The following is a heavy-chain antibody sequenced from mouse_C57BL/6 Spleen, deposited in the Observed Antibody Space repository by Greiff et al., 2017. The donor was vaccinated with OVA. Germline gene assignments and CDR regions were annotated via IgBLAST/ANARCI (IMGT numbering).Heavy chain of an antibody. CDR3: ARERETYDYDEYYYAMDY. Sequence: DVKLVESEGGLVQPGSSMKLSCTASGFTFSDYYMAWVRQVPEKGLEWVANINYDGSSTYYLDSLKSRFIISRDNAKNILYLQMSSLKSEDTATYYCARERETYDYDEYYYAMDYWGQGTSVTVSS. D-gene: IGHD2-4*01. CDR2: INYDGSST. CDR1: GFTFSDYY. J-gene: IGHJ4*01. V-gene: IGHV5-16*01.